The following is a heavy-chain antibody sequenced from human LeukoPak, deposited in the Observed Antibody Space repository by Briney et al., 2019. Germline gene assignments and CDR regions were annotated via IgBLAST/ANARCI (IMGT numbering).Heavy chain of an antibody. J-gene: IGHJ3*02. CDR3: ARNILFAFDI. Sequence: GGSLRLSCAASGLTVSSSYMSWLRQAPGKGLEWVSIIYNDGSTYYADSMKGRFTISRDNSKNTLYLQVNSLRAEDTARYYCARNILFAFDIWGQGTMVTVSS. V-gene: IGHV3-53*01. CDR1: GLTVSSSY. CDR2: IYNDGST.